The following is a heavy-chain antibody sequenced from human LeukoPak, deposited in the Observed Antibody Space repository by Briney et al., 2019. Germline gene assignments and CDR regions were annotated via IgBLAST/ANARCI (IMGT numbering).Heavy chain of an antibody. CDR1: GYSFTDYD. Sequence: ASVKVSCKTSGYSFTDYDINWVRQAPGQGLEWMGWMSPTSGSTDYPHKFQGRVTMTRNTSMNTAYLELSGLKSEDTAIYYCAGGWEPYDFFFDPWGQGTLVTVSS. CDR2: MSPTSGST. CDR3: AGGWEPYDFFFDP. D-gene: IGHD3-3*01. J-gene: IGHJ5*02. V-gene: IGHV1-8*01.